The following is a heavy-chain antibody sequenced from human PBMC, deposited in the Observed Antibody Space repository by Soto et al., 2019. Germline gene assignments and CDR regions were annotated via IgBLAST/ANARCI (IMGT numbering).Heavy chain of an antibody. D-gene: IGHD2-15*01. Sequence: QVQLQESGPGLVKPSETLSLTCTVSGGSISRNYWSWIRQPPGKGLEWIGYIYYSGSTNYNPSLKSRVTISVDTSTNHFSLKLNAVTAADPAVYYCAREEYQYGSCGRRSVFFESWGQGALVTVSS. J-gene: IGHJ4*02. V-gene: IGHV4-59*01. CDR3: AREEYQYGSCGRRSVFFES. CDR2: IYYSGST. CDR1: GGSISRNY.